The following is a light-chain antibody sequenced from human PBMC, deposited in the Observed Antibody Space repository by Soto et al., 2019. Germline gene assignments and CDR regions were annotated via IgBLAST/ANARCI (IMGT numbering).Light chain of an antibody. Sequence: DIQMTQSPSSLSASVGDRVAITCRAGQGISNFLAWYQQKPGKAPKLLIYAASTLQSGVPSRFSGSGCGTEYIVRTSCRQSEEFVTGYCCQLNSYSSTFGEGTKVDIK. CDR3: CQLNSYSST. V-gene: IGKV1-9*01. CDR1: QGISNF. CDR2: AAS. J-gene: IGKJ4*02.